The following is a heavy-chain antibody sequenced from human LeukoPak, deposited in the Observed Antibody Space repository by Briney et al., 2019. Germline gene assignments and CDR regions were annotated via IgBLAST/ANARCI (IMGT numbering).Heavy chain of an antibody. CDR2: INPNSGGT. Sequence: PVASVKVSCKASGYTFTGYYMHWVRQAPGQGLEWMGWINPNSGGTNYAQKFQGRVTMTRDTSISTAYMELSRLRSDDTAVYYCARDSVSGWLFDYWGQGTLVTVSS. D-gene: IGHD6-19*01. V-gene: IGHV1-2*02. J-gene: IGHJ4*02. CDR3: ARDSVSGWLFDY. CDR1: GYTFTGYY.